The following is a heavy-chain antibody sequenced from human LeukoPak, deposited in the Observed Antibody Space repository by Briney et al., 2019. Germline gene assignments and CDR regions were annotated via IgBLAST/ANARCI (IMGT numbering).Heavy chain of an antibody. Sequence: PGGSLRLSCAASAFTFSFYEMSWVRQAPGKGLEWVSVIYSGGSTYYADSVKGRFTISRDNSKNTLYLQMNSLRAEDTAVYYCAREREMYSSSWGGDAFDIWGQGTMVTVSS. CDR2: IYSGGST. D-gene: IGHD6-13*01. CDR1: AFTFSFYE. V-gene: IGHV3-53*01. CDR3: AREREMYSSSWGGDAFDI. J-gene: IGHJ3*02.